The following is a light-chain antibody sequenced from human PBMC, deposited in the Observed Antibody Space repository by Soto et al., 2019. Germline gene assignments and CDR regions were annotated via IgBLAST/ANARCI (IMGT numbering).Light chain of an antibody. CDR3: RQYGNSLWT. CDR2: GAS. CDR1: QSLSSKY. J-gene: IGKJ1*01. Sequence: EIVLTQSPGSLSLSPGETATLSCRATQSLSSKYLAWYQHKPGQAPRLLIYGASNRATGIPDRFRGSGSGADFTLTSSRLEPEDFAVYYCRQYGNSLWTFGQGTNVEIK. V-gene: IGKV3-20*01.